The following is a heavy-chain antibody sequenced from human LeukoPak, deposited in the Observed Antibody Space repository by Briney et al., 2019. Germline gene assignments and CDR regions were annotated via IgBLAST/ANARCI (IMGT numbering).Heavy chain of an antibody. D-gene: IGHD6-19*01. CDR1: GFTFSDYY. CDR3: ARVSQWLVPY. CDR2: FSSTSSYI. V-gene: IGHV3-11*05. Sequence: GGSLRLSCAASGFTFSDYYMSWIRQAPGKGLEWVSYFSSTSSYINYADSVKGRFTISRDNAKNSLFLQMSSLRAEDTAVYYCARVSQWLVPYWGQGTLVTVSS. J-gene: IGHJ4*02.